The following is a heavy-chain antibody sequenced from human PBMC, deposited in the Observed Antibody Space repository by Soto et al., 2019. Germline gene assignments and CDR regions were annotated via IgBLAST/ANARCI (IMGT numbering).Heavy chain of an antibody. V-gene: IGHV4-30-4*01. Sequence: TSETLSLTCTVSGGAISSGDYYWSWIRQPPGKGLEWMAYSYDSGSTYYNPSLKSRFTISVDTSNTQFSLQLSSVTAADTAVYYCAREADYGGNQPVDYWGQGTLVTVSS. CDR1: GGAISSGDYY. CDR2: SYDSGST. CDR3: AREADYGGNQPVDY. D-gene: IGHD4-17*01. J-gene: IGHJ4*02.